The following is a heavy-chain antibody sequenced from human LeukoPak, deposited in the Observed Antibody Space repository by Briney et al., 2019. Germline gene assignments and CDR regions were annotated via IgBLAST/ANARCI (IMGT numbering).Heavy chain of an antibody. Sequence: PGRSLRLSCAASGFTFSSYVMHWVRQAPGKGLEWVAIISYDGSNEYYADSVKGRFTISRDNSKNTLYLQMNSLRAADTAVYYCAKIPYGDYVLDYYYYMDVWGKGTTVTISS. CDR2: ISYDGSNE. CDR3: AKIPYGDYVLDYYYYMDV. J-gene: IGHJ6*03. D-gene: IGHD4-17*01. V-gene: IGHV3-30*04. CDR1: GFTFSSYV.